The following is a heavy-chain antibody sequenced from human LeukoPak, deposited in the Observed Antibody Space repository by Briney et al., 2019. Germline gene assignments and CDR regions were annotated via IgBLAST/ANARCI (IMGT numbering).Heavy chain of an antibody. J-gene: IGHJ4*02. CDR1: GFTFSSYN. Sequence: GGSLRLSCAASGFTFSSYNMNWVRQAPGKGLEWVSYISSSRSTMYYADSVKGRFTISKDNAKNTVYLQMNSLRAEDTAVYYCVSFYETYWGRGTLVTVSS. CDR2: ISSSRSTM. CDR3: VSFYETY. D-gene: IGHD2/OR15-2a*01. V-gene: IGHV3-48*04.